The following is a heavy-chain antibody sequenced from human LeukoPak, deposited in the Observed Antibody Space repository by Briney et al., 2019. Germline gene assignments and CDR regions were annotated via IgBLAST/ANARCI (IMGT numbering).Heavy chain of an antibody. D-gene: IGHD6-25*01. V-gene: IGHV3-11*03. CDR3: AAGTAAGY. Sequence: PGGSLRLSCVVSGIPFSDYYMNWIRQAPGKGLEWISYISSTSSYTDYADSVKGRFTISRDNAQNALFLQMNSLRVEDTAVYYCAAGTAAGYWGQGTRVAVSS. CDR2: ISSTSSYT. CDR1: GIPFSDYY. J-gene: IGHJ4*02.